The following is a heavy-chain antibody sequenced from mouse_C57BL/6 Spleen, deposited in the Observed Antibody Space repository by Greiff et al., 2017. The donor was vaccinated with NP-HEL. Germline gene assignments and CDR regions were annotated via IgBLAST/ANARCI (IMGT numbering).Heavy chain of an antibody. J-gene: IGHJ2*01. CDR1: GFTFSSYA. Sequence: EVHLVESGDGLVKPGGSLKLSCAASGFTFSSYAMSWVRQTPEQRLEWVAYISSGGGYIYYADTVKGRFTISIDNDRNTLYLQMSSLKSEDTAMYYCTRAVITTGVAPFDDWGQGTTLTVSS. CDR3: TRAVITTGVAPFDD. D-gene: IGHD1-1*01. V-gene: IGHV5-9-1*02. CDR2: ISSGGGYI.